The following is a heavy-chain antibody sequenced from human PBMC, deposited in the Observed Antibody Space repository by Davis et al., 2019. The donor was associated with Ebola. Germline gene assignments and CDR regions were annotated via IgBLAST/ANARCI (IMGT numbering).Heavy chain of an antibody. V-gene: IGHV4-4*01. CDR3: ARHSLRDGYKSKPFEY. Sequence: GSLRPSCAVSGDSISSRNWWSWVRQFPGKGLAWIGEIYHSGSTNYNPSLKSRVTISLDKSKNQFSLKLTSVTAADTAEYFCARHSLRDGYKSKPFEYWGQGTQVTVSS. D-gene: IGHD5-24*01. CDR2: IYHSGST. CDR1: GDSISSRNW. J-gene: IGHJ4*02.